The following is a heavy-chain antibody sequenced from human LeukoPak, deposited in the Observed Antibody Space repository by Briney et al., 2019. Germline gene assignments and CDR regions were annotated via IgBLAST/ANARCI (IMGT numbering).Heavy chain of an antibody. CDR2: ISGSGDTT. Sequence: GGSLRLSCAASGFTFSSYAMTWVRQAPGKGLEWVSVISGSGDTTYYADSVKGRFTISRDNSKNTLFLQMNSLRAEDTAVFYCAKDRVRGTLDYWGQGTLVAVSS. V-gene: IGHV3-23*01. J-gene: IGHJ4*02. CDR3: AKDRVRGTLDY. D-gene: IGHD3-10*01. CDR1: GFTFSSYA.